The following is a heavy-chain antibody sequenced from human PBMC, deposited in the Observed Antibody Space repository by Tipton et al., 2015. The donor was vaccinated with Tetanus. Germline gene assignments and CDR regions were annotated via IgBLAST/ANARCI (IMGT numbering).Heavy chain of an antibody. CDR3: ARDASKYTYGSNYFDY. J-gene: IGHJ4*02. V-gene: IGHV3-7*01. CDR2: IKQDGSDK. CDR1: GFTFSSYW. D-gene: IGHD5-18*01. Sequence: GSLRLSCAASGFTFSSYWMSWVRQAPGKGLEWVAKIKQDGSDKNYEDPVKGRFTISRDNAKNSLYLQMSSPRAEDTAVYYCARDASKYTYGSNYFDYWGQGTLVTVSS.